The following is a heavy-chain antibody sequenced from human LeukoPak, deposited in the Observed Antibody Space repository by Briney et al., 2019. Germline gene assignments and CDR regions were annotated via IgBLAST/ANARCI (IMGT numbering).Heavy chain of an antibody. V-gene: IGHV5-51*01. D-gene: IGHD3-9*01. Sequence: GESLQISCKGSGSSFTSYWIGWVRQMPGKGLEWMGIIYPGDSDTRYSPSFQGQVTISADKSISTAYLQWSSLKASDTAMYYCARHGTWGYFDWPMGPWGQGTLVTVSS. CDR2: IYPGDSDT. CDR3: ARHGTWGYFDWPMGP. CDR1: GSSFTSYW. J-gene: IGHJ5*02.